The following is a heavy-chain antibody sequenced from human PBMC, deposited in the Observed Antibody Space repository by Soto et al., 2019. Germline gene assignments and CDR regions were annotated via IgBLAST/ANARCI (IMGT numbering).Heavy chain of an antibody. Sequence: SLRLSXAASGFTFSXYSMNWVRQAPGKGLEWVSYISSSSSTIYYADSVKGRFTISGDNAKNSLYLQMNSLRDEDTAVYYCAREAYSSGLNWFDPWGQGTLVTVSS. V-gene: IGHV3-48*02. CDR2: ISSSSSTI. CDR1: GFTFSXYS. J-gene: IGHJ5*02. D-gene: IGHD6-19*01. CDR3: AREAYSSGLNWFDP.